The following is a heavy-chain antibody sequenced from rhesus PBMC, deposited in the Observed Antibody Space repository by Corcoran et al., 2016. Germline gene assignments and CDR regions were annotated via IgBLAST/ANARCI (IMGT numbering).Heavy chain of an antibody. J-gene: IGHJ4*01. CDR2: IGGDGGRA. D-gene: IGHD6-37*01. V-gene: IGHV4-127*01. CDR3: ARPSGCWSPYSFDY. CDR1: GYSISCGYG. Sequence: QVQLQESGPGLVKPSETLSLTCAVSGYSISCGYGWSWFRQPPWKGLAGIGDIGGDGGRATYAPSLRRRVPISKDTSKSQFSLTLSSVTAANAAVYYCARPSGCWSPYSFDYWGQGVLVSVSS.